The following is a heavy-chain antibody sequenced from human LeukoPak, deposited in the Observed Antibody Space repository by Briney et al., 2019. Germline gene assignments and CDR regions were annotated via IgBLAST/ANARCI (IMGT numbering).Heavy chain of an antibody. CDR1: GFTFSSYA. J-gene: IGHJ4*02. D-gene: IGHD3-22*01. V-gene: IGHV3-23*01. CDR3: AKVSGLEVRITSYFDY. CDR2: LSGSGDNT. Sequence: GGSLRLSCTASGFTFSSYAMTWVRQAPGKGLEWVSALSGSGDNTYFADSVKGRFTISRDNSKNTLYLQMNSLRAEDTALYYCAKVSGLEVRITSYFDYWGQGTLVTVSS.